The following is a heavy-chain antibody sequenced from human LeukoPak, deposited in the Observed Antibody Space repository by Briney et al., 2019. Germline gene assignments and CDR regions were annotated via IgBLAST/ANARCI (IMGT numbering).Heavy chain of an antibody. Sequence: ASVNVSCKASGGTFSSYAISWVRQAPGQGLEWMGRIIPILGIANYAQKLQGRVTITADKSTSTAYMELSSLRSEDTAVYYCARAVENWFDPWGQGTLVTVSS. CDR2: IIPILGIA. V-gene: IGHV1-69*04. D-gene: IGHD4-23*01. CDR3: ARAVENWFDP. CDR1: GGTFSSYA. J-gene: IGHJ5*02.